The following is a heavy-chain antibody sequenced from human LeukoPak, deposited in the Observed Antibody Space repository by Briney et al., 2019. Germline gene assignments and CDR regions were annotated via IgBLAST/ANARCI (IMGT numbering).Heavy chain of an antibody. CDR1: GFTFDDYG. CDR3: ARALSSGWYVGYSFDY. Sequence: GGSLRLSCAASGFTFDDYGMSWVRQAPGKGLEWVSGINWNGGSTGYADSVKGRFTISRDNAKNSLYLQMNSLRAEDTALYYCARALSSGWYVGYSFDYWGQGTLVTVSS. J-gene: IGHJ4*02. V-gene: IGHV3-20*04. D-gene: IGHD6-19*01. CDR2: INWNGGST.